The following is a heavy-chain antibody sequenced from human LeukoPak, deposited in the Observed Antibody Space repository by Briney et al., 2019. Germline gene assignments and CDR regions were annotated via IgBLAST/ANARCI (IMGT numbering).Heavy chain of an antibody. D-gene: IGHD6-13*01. Sequence: SGTLSLTCTVSLGSISSSSYYWGWIRQPPGKGLEWLGSIYYSGSTYYNPSLKSRDTISVDTSKNQFSLKVSSVTAADTAVYYCAAHSSSCSTSPAYWGKGTLVTVSS. CDR2: IYYSGST. CDR3: AAHSSSCSTSPAY. J-gene: IGHJ4*02. CDR1: LGSISSSSYY. V-gene: IGHV4-39*01.